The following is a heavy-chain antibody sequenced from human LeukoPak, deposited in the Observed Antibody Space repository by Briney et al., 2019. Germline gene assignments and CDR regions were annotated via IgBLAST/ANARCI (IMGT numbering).Heavy chain of an antibody. V-gene: IGHV4-4*07. CDR1: GGSVSSFY. D-gene: IGHD1-1*01. Sequence: PSETLSLTCTVSGGSVSSFYWSWIRQPAGKGLEWIGRISASWSNSYNPSLQSRVTMSVDTSKNQFSLKLSSVTAADTAVYYCARDHPGTGLYPYWRQGTLVTVSS. CDR3: ARDHPGTGLYPY. J-gene: IGHJ4*02. CDR2: ISASWSN.